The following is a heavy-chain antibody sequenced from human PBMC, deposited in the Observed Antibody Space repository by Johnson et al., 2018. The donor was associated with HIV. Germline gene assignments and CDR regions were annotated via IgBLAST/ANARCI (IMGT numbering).Heavy chain of an antibody. D-gene: IGHD3-9*01. CDR2: IYSGGST. Sequence: VQLVESGGGVVQPGRSLRLSCEASGFSFTNAWMNWVRQGPGKGLEWVSVIYSGGSTYYADSVKGRFTISRDTSKNTLYLQMNSLRAEDTAVYYCARDPYYDFLTGPRDAFDIWGQGTMVTVSS. J-gene: IGHJ3*02. CDR3: ARDPYYDFLTGPRDAFDI. V-gene: IGHV3-66*01. CDR1: GFSFTNAW.